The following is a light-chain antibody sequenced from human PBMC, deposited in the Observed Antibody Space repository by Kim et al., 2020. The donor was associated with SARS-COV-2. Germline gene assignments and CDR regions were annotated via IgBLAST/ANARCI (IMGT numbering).Light chain of an antibody. J-gene: IGLJ3*02. Sequence: QSALTQPASVSGSPGQSITISCNGTSSDIGAYHYVAFYQQHPGRAPKLMIYDVIKRPSGVSNRFSGSKSGNAASLTISGLQAEDEADYYCSSYTSRGTLVFGGGTKLTVL. V-gene: IGLV2-14*03. CDR3: SSYTSRGTLV. CDR1: SSDIGAYHY. CDR2: DVI.